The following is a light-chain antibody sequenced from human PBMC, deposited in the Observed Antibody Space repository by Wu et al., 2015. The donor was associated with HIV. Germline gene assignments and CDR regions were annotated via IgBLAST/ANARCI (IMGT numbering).Light chain of an antibody. V-gene: IGKV3-11*01. Sequence: EIVLTQSPGTLSLSPGERATLSCRASQSVSSYLAWYQQKPGQAPRLLIYDASNRATGIPARFSGSGSGTDFTLTISSLEPEDFAVYYCQQRSNWPPFTFGGGTKVEIK. CDR3: QQRSNWPPFT. J-gene: IGKJ4*01. CDR2: DAS. CDR1: QSVSSY.